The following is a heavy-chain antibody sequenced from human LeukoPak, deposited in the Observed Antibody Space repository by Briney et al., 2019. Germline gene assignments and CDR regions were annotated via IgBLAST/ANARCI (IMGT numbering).Heavy chain of an antibody. Sequence: GGSLRLSCATSGFTFSTYAMTWVRQAPGKGLEWVSVVSGGFTTYYADSVKGRFTVSRDNSKNTLYLQMNSLRAEDTAVYYCARYFYSSSWPTNWFDPWGQGTLVTVSS. CDR3: ARYFYSSSWPTNWFDP. J-gene: IGHJ5*02. CDR2: VSGGFTT. CDR1: GFTFSTYA. D-gene: IGHD6-13*01. V-gene: IGHV3-23*01.